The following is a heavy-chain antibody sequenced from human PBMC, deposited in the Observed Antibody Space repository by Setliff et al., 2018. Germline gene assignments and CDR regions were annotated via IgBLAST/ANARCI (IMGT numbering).Heavy chain of an antibody. CDR1: GYTFTTYG. J-gene: IGHJ4*02. V-gene: IGHV1-18*01. D-gene: IGHD4-17*01. CDR3: AGDYNGDSPGTPLGY. CDR2: ISASNGNT. Sequence: ASVKVSCKASGYTFTTYGSSWVRQAPGQGLEWMGWISASNGNTNYAQKFQGRVTMTTDTSTNTAYMELNDLTSEDTAIYYCAGDYNGDSPGTPLGYWGQGTLVTVSS.